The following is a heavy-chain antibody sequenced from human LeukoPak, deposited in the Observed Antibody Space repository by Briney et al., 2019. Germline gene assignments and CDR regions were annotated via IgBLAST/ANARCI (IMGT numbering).Heavy chain of an antibody. CDR2: IYPGDSDT. Sequence: GESLKISCKGSGYSFTSYWIGWVRQMPGKGLEWMGIIYPGDSDTRYSPPFQGQVTISADKSISTAYLQWSSLKASDTAMYYCARVTTYYDILTGYSTLFYFDYWGQGTLVTVSS. V-gene: IGHV5-51*01. CDR1: GYSFTSYW. CDR3: ARVTTYYDILTGYSTLFYFDY. J-gene: IGHJ4*02. D-gene: IGHD3-9*01.